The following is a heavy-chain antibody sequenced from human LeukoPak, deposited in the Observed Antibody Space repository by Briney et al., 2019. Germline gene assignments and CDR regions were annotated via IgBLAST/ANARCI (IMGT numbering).Heavy chain of an antibody. Sequence: ASVKVSCKASGYTFTSYAMHWVRQAPGQRLEWMGWINAGNGNTKYSQEFQGRVTITRDTSASTAYMELSSLRSEDTAVYYCARGRSPLGPYGTADYWGQGTLVTVSS. CDR2: INAGNGNT. CDR3: ARGRSPLGPYGTADY. D-gene: IGHD1-14*01. J-gene: IGHJ4*02. V-gene: IGHV1-3*03. CDR1: GYTFTSYA.